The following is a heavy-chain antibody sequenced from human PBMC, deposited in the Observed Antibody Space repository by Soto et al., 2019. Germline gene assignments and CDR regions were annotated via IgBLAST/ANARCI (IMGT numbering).Heavy chain of an antibody. Sequence: QVQLVQSGAEVKKPGSSVKVSCKASGGTFSSYTISWVRQAPGQGLEWMGRIIPILGIANYAQKFQGRVTITENKSSGTAYRELSSLRAEDTALYCCARGRQFYGRSWAGGPWSWVQGTLVTVSS. J-gene: IGHJ4*02. CDR1: GGTFSSYT. CDR3: ARGRQFYGRSWAGGPWS. D-gene: IGHD6-13*01. V-gene: IGHV1-69*02. CDR2: IIPILGIA.